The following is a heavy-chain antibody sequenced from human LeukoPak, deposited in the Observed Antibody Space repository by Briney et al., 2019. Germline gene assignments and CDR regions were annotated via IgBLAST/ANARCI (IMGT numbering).Heavy chain of an antibody. CDR2: MTSSSSTI. V-gene: IGHV3-48*01. CDR3: AKEGIIWGTHRYFDY. D-gene: IGHD3-16*02. CDR1: GFTFDAYA. Sequence: GGSLRLSCAASGFTFDAYAMNWVRQAPGKGLEWLSYMTSSSSTIYYADSVKGRFTISRDNAKNSLYLQMNSLIAEDQAVYYFAKEGIIWGTHRYFDYLEKGTLVTVSP. J-gene: IGHJ4*02.